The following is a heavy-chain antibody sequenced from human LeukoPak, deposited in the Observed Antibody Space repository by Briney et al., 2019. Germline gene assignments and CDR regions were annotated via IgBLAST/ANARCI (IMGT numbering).Heavy chain of an antibody. CDR3: ARDLYILGIAAAEHHYFDY. J-gene: IGHJ4*02. V-gene: IGHV1-2*02. Sequence: GESLKISCKGSGYTFTGYYMHWVRQAPGQGLEWMGWINPNSGGTNYAQKFQGRVTMTRDTSISTAYMELSRLRSDDTAVYYCARDLYILGIAAAEHHYFDYWGQGTLVTVSS. CDR2: INPNSGGT. CDR1: GYTFTGYY. D-gene: IGHD6-13*01.